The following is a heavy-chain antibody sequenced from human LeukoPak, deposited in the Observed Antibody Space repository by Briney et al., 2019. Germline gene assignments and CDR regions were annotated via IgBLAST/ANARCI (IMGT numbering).Heavy chain of an antibody. Sequence: GGSLRLSCAVSGLSFGNYWMSWVRQAPGKGLEWVANINQDANERYYVDSVKGRYTISRDNAKNSLYLQVYSLRAEDTAVYYCAAGDSFDYWGQGALVTVSS. CDR2: INQDANER. CDR3: AAGDSFDY. J-gene: IGHJ4*02. V-gene: IGHV3-7*01. CDR1: GLSFGNYW.